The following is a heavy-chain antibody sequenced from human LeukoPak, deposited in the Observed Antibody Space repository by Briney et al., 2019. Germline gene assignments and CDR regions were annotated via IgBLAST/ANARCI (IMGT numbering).Heavy chain of an antibody. D-gene: IGHD4-17*01. J-gene: IGHJ5*02. CDR3: ASRTLRTYWFDP. CDR1: GGTFSSYA. Sequence: SVKVSCKASGGTFSSYAISWVRQAPGQGLEWMGGIIPIFGTANYAQKFQGRVTITADESTSTAYMELSSLRSEDTAVYYCASRTLRTYWFDPWGQGTLVTVSS. CDR2: IIPIFGTA. V-gene: IGHV1-69*13.